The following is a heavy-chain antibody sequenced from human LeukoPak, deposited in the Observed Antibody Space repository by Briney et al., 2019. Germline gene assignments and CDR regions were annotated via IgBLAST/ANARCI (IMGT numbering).Heavy chain of an antibody. Sequence: GGSLRLSCAASGFTVSSNYMSWVRQAPGKGLEWVSVIYSGGSTYYADSAKGRFTISRDNSKNTLYLQMNSLRAEDTAVYYCAKARSYYNGAFDYWGQGTLVTVSS. J-gene: IGHJ4*02. CDR1: GFTVSSNY. CDR3: AKARSYYNGAFDY. D-gene: IGHD3-10*01. CDR2: IYSGGST. V-gene: IGHV3-53*01.